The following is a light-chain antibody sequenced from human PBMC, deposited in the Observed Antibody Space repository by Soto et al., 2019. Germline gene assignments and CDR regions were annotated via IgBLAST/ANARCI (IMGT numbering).Light chain of an antibody. CDR2: RAS. V-gene: IGKV3-15*01. CDR3: QQYQNLWT. J-gene: IGKJ1*01. Sequence: IVMTQSPATLSVSPGERATLSCRAGQTIYSNVAWYQQRPGQAPRLLIYRASTRATGVPARFSGSGSGTEFTLTISGLQSEDFALYDCQQYQNLWTVGQGTKVESK. CDR1: QTIYSN.